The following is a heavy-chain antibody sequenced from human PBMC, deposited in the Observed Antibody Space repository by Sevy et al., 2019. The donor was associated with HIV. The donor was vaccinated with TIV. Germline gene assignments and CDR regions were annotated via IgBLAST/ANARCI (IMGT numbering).Heavy chain of an antibody. V-gene: IGHV3-30-3*01. CDR1: GFTFSSCA. D-gene: IGHD3-3*01. CDR3: ARDRPGLRFLEWLFY. CDR2: ISYDGSNK. Sequence: GGSLRLSCAASGFTFSSCAMHWVRQAPGKGLEWVAVISYDGSNKYYADSVKGRFTISRDNSKNTLYLQMNSLRAEDTAVYYCARDRPGLRFLEWLFYWGQGTLVTVSS. J-gene: IGHJ4*02.